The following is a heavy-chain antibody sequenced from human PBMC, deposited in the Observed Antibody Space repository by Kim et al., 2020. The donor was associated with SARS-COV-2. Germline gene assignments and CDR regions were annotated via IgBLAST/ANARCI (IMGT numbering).Heavy chain of an antibody. J-gene: IGHJ6*02. Sequence: GGSLRLSCAASGFNFINYGMHWVRQAPGKGLEWVAVISFDGSDTKYADSVKGRFNISRDNSRNTLYLQMSSLRPEDTAVYYCATPPPADDYNLAGWGRG. V-gene: IGHV3-30*03. CDR1: GFNFINYG. CDR3: ATPPPADDYNLAG. CDR2: ISFDGSDT. D-gene: IGHD4-4*01.